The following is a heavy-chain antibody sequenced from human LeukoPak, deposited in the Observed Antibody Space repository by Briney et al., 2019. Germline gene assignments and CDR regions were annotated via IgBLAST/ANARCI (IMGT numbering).Heavy chain of an antibody. CDR1: GGSISSSSYY. CDR2: IYYSGST. V-gene: IGHV4-39*01. D-gene: IGHD3-10*01. J-gene: IGHJ3*02. Sequence: SETLSLTCTVSGGSISSSSYYWGWIRQPPGKGLEWIGSIYYSGSTYYNPSLKSRVTISVDTSKNQFSLKLSSVTAADTAVYYCAMMGGWFGESLDAFDIWGQGTMVTVSS. CDR3: AMMGGWFGESLDAFDI.